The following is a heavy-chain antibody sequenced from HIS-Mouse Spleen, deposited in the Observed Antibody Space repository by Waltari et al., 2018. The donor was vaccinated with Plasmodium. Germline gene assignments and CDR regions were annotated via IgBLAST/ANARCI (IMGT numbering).Heavy chain of an antibody. CDR1: GGSFSVYY. V-gene: IGHV4-34*01. CDR3: ARVIPLGIPHFDY. Sequence: QVQLQQWGAGLLKPSEPLSLTCAVYGGSFSVYYGSWIRQPPGKGLEWIGEINHSGSTNYNPSLKSRVTISVDTSKNQFSLKLSSVTAADTAVYYCARVIPLGIPHFDYWGQGTLVTVSS. CDR2: INHSGST. J-gene: IGHJ4*02. D-gene: IGHD7-27*01.